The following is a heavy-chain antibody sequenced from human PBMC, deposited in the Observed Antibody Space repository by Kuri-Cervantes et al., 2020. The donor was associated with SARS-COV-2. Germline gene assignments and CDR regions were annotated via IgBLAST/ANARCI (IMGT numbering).Heavy chain of an antibody. CDR3: VRDPNCSAGYCYSDY. CDR1: AYTFTSYG. J-gene: IGHJ4*02. CDR2: IDCYNGRT. V-gene: IGHV1-18*01. Sequence: ASVKVSCKASAYTFTSYGISWVRQAPGQELEWMAWIDCYNGRTEYARTLQGRLTVTTDASTSTAYMELRSLRSDDTAVYYCVRDPNCSAGYCYSDYWGQGTQVTVSS. D-gene: IGHD2-15*01.